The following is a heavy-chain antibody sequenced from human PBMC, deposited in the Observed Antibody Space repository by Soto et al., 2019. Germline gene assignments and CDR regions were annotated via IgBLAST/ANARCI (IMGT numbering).Heavy chain of an antibody. V-gene: IGHV3-30*18. Sequence: PGGSLRLSCAASGFTFSSYGMHRVRQAPGKGLEWVAVISYDGSNKYYADSVKGRFTISRDNSKNTLYLQMNSLRAEDTAVYYCAKRMYYYDSSGYSRYVYYYYGMDVWGQGTTVTVSS. D-gene: IGHD3-22*01. CDR1: GFTFSSYG. J-gene: IGHJ6*02. CDR3: AKRMYYYDSSGYSRYVYYYYGMDV. CDR2: ISYDGSNK.